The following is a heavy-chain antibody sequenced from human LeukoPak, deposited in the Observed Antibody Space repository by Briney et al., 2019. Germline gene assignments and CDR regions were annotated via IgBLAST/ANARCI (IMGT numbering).Heavy chain of an antibody. CDR2: ISASGSST. Sequence: PGGSLRLSCAASGFTFSFYGMSWVRQAPGKGLEWVSSISASGSSTNYADSVKGRVTISRDNSENTLYLQMNSLRGEDTAIYYCAKSGAVAATLGYWGQGTLVTVSS. D-gene: IGHD6-19*01. CDR1: GFTFSFYG. V-gene: IGHV3-23*01. CDR3: AKSGAVAATLGY. J-gene: IGHJ4*02.